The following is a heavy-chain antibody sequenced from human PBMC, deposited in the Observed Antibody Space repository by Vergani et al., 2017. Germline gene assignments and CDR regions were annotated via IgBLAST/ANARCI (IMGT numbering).Heavy chain of an antibody. CDR2: VFYTGNT. J-gene: IGHJ3*02. Sequence: QVQLQQWGAGLLKPSETLSLTCSVSDDSIRRYYFNWIRHFPGKGLEWIGYVFYTGNTYHNPSLKGRVTLSVDTPNNQLSLKLTSVTAADTAVYFCARWNGDLNAFDIWGQGTMVTVSS. CDR1: DDSIRRYY. CDR3: ARWNGDLNAFDI. D-gene: IGHD1-1*01. V-gene: IGHV4-59*01.